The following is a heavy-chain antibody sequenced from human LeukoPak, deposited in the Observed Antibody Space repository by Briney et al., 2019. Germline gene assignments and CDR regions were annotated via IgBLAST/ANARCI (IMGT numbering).Heavy chain of an antibody. D-gene: IGHD3-10*01. CDR3: ARDATVRGVTPYYFDY. V-gene: IGHV3-23*01. CDR2: ISGTGDNT. Sequence: SGGSLRLSCAASGFTFSDFPMMWIRQAPGKGLEWVSGISGTGDNTKYADSVKGRFTISRDNSKNTLYLQLNSLKVEDTAVYYCARDATVRGVTPYYFDYWGQGTLVTVSS. J-gene: IGHJ4*02. CDR1: GFTFSDFP.